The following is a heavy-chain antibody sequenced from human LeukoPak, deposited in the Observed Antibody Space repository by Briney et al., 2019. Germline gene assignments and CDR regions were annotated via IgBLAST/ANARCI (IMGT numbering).Heavy chain of an antibody. CDR3: ARDSSGPDYYYGMDV. CDR1: GGSISSGGYY. V-gene: IGHV4-31*03. D-gene: IGHD3-22*01. Sequence: SQTLSLTCTVSGGSISSGGYYWSWIRQHPGKGLEWIGCIYYSGSTYYNPSLKSRVTISVDTSKNQFSLKLSSVTAADTAVYYCARDSSGPDYYYGMDVWGQGTTVTVAS. J-gene: IGHJ6*02. CDR2: IYYSGST.